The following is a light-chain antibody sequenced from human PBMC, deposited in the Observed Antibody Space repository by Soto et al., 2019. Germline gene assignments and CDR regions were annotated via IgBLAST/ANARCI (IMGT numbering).Light chain of an antibody. V-gene: IGKV3-20*01. J-gene: IGKJ3*01. CDR2: AAS. CDR3: QQYEASPLT. Sequence: EIVLTQSPGTLSLSPGERATLSCRASQSLSTYSLAWYQQKPGQTPRLLIYAASTRDTDIPDRFNGSVSGTDFALTISRLEPEDFALYYCQQYEASPLTFGPGTKVDV. CDR1: QSLSTYS.